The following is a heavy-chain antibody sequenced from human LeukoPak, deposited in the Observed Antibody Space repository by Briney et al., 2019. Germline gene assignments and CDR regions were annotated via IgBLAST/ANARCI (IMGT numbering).Heavy chain of an antibody. V-gene: IGHV1-18*04. CDR2: XSAYNSNK. Sequence: ASVKVSCKASGYTFTSYGISWVRQAPGQGLEWVXXXSAYNSNKNSAEKFQGRVTMTIDTSTSTAYMELRSLKSDDTAVYYCVRHIKPAGPWDGMDVWGQGTTVIVSS. CDR3: VRHIKPAGPWDGMDV. CDR1: GYTFTSYG. J-gene: IGHJ6*02. D-gene: IGHD1-26*01.